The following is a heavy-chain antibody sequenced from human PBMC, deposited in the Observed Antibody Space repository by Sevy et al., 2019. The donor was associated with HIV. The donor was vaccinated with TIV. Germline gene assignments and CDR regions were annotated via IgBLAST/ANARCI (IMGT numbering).Heavy chain of an antibody. D-gene: IGHD5-18*01. CDR3: AKDPIVDTSMTYYFDS. CDR1: GFTFSSYA. CDR2: ISDSGGST. J-gene: IGHJ4*02. V-gene: IGHV3-23*01. Sequence: GGSLRLSCAASGFTFSSYAMSWVRQAPGKGLEWVSGISDSGGSTHYADSVKGRFIISRDTSKNTLYLQMNSLRAEDTAVYYCAKDPIVDTSMTYYFDSWGQGTLVTVSS.